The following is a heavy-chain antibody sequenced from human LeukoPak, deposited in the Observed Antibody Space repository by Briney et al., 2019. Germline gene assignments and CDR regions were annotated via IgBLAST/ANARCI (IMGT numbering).Heavy chain of an antibody. Sequence: GESLKISCKGSGYSFTSYWIGWVRQMPGKGLEWMGIIYPGDSDTRYSPSFQGPVTISADKSISTAYLQWSSLKASDTAMYYCARHGVVPGYYYYYGMDVWGQGTTVTVSS. D-gene: IGHD3-3*01. CDR3: ARHGVVPGYYYYYGMDV. J-gene: IGHJ6*02. CDR2: IYPGDSDT. V-gene: IGHV5-51*01. CDR1: GYSFTSYW.